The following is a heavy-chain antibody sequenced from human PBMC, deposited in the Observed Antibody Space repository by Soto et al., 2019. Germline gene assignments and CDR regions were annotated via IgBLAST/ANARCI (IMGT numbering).Heavy chain of an antibody. CDR2: INHSGST. CDR3: ARGRSYDILTGYYSPDYYYGMDV. J-gene: IGHJ6*02. D-gene: IGHD3-9*01. V-gene: IGHV4-34*01. CDR1: GGSFSGYY. Sequence: ASETLSLTCAVYGGSFSGYYWSWIRQPPGKGLEWIGEINHSGSTNYNPSLKSRVTISVDTSKNQFSLKLSPVTAADTAVYYCARGRSYDILTGYYSPDYYYGMDVWGQGTTVTVSS.